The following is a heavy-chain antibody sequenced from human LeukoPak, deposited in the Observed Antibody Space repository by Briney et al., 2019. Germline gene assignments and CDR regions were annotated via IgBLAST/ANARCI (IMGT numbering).Heavy chain of an antibody. Sequence: PGGTLRLSCAASRFTFSDYYMSWIRQAPGRGLEWLAYISSTGTDMLYADSVKGRFTISRDNANKSLSLQMNSLTSDDTAMYYCARGYSSSFLLAPYYYMDVWGKGTTVTVSS. CDR2: ISSTGTDM. D-gene: IGHD6-13*01. J-gene: IGHJ6*03. V-gene: IGHV3-11*01. CDR3: ARGYSSSFLLAPYYYMDV. CDR1: RFTFSDYY.